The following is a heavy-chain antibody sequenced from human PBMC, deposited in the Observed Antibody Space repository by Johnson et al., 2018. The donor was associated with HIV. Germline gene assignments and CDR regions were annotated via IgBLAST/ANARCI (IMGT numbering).Heavy chain of an antibody. CDR2: ISGSGGST. J-gene: IGHJ3*02. D-gene: IGHD1-26*01. CDR3: ARETVGATMDAFDI. V-gene: IGHV3-23*04. Sequence: VQLVESGGGLVQPGGSLRLSCAASGFTFSSYAMSWVSQAPGKGLEWVSAISGSGGSTYYADSVKGRFTISRDNSKNPVYLQMNSLRTEDTAVFWCARETVGATMDAFDIWGQGTMVTVSS. CDR1: GFTFSSYA.